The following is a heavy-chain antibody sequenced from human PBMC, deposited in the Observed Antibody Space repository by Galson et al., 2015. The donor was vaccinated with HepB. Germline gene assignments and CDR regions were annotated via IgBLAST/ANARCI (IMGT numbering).Heavy chain of an antibody. Sequence: LSLTCTVSGGSISSYYWSWIRQPPGKGLEWIGCIYYTGSADYNPSLKSRVTISVDTSKNQFSLKLSSLTAADTAVFYCARGREVFDYWGRGAPVTVSS. J-gene: IGHJ4*02. D-gene: IGHD1-26*01. CDR2: IYYTGSA. CDR1: GGSISSYY. V-gene: IGHV4-59*01. CDR3: ARGREVFDY.